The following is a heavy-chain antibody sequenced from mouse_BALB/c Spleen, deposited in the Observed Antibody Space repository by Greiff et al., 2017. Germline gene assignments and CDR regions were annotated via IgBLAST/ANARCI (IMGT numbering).Heavy chain of an antibody. V-gene: IGHV14-3*02. Sequence: EVKLVESGAELVKPGASVKLSCTASGFNIKDTYMHWVKQRPEQGLEWIGRIDPANGNTKYDPKFQGKATITADTSSNTAYLQLSSLTSEDTAVYYCVLDGYYDAMDYWGQGTSVTVSS. CDR3: VLDGYYDAMDY. CDR2: IDPANGNT. CDR1: GFNIKDTY. J-gene: IGHJ4*01. D-gene: IGHD2-3*01.